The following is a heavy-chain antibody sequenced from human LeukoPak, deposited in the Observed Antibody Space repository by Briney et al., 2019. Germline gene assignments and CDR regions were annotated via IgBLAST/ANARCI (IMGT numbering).Heavy chain of an antibody. CDR3: VRDFDY. CDR2: IEQDGTKE. V-gene: IGHV3-7*01. CDR1: GLTITTHW. J-gene: IGHJ4*02. Sequence: GGSLRLSCAAPGLTITTHWMTWVRQAPEKGLEWVATIEQDGTKEYYVDSVKGRFTISRDNAKNSLYLQMNSLRADDTAVYYCVRDFDYWGQGTLVAVSS.